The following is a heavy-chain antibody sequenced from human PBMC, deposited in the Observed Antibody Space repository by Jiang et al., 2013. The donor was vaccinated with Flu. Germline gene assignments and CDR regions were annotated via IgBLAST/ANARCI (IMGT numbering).Heavy chain of an antibody. J-gene: IGHJ3*02. CDR1: VAPSAVVITT. CDR2: IYYSGST. V-gene: IGHV4-30-4*01. CDR3: ARGFYYYDSSGYTNGAFDI. Sequence: KPSQTLSLTCTVSVAPSAVVITTGVGSASPHGKGLEWIGYIYYSGSTYYNPSLKSRVTISVDTSKNQFSLKLSSVTAADTAVYYCARGFYYYDSSGYTNGAFDIWGQGTMVTVSS. D-gene: IGHD3-22*01.